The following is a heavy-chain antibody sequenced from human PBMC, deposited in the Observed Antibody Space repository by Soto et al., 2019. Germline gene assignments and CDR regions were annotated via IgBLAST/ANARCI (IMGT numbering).Heavy chain of an antibody. V-gene: IGHV5-10-1*01. CDR3: ARNGDIVATCNYYGIDV. CDR2: IDPSDSYT. J-gene: IGHJ6*01. Sequence: GESLKISCKGSGYSFTSYWISWVRQMPGKGLEWMGRIDPSDSYTNYSPSFQGHVTISADKSIRTAYLQWSSLKASDTAMYYCARNGDIVATCNYYGIDVWGQGPTVNVS. CDR1: GYSFTSYW. D-gene: IGHD5-12*01.